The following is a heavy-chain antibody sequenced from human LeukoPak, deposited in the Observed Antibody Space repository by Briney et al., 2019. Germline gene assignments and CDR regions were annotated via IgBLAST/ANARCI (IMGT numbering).Heavy chain of an antibody. CDR1: GFTFSSYW. V-gene: IGHV3-74*01. J-gene: IGHJ5*02. CDR3: ASLGDYSNAHWFDP. D-gene: IGHD4-11*01. CDR2: INSDGSST. Sequence: GGSLRLSCAASGFTFSSYWMHWVRQAPGKGLVWVSRINSDGSSTNYADSVKGRFTISRDNAKNTLSLQMNSLRAEDTAVYYCASLGDYSNAHWFDPWGQGTLVTVSS.